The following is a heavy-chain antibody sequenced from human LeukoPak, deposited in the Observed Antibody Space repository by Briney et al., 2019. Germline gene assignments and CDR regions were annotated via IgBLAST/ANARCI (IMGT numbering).Heavy chain of an antibody. D-gene: IGHD1-26*01. CDR2: INPNSGGT. J-gene: IGHJ4*02. V-gene: IGHV1-2*02. CDR3: ARDLGGTGDY. CDR1: GYTFTGYY. Sequence: GASVKVSCKASGYTFTGYYMHWVRQAPGQGLEWMGWINPNSGGTNYAQKFQGRVTMTTDTSTTTAYMELRNLRSDDTAVYYCARDLGGTGDYWGQGTLVIVSS.